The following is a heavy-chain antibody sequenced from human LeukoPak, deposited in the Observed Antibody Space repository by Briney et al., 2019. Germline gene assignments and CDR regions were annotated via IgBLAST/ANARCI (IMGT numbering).Heavy chain of an antibody. CDR3: ARRIAARPNWFDP. CDR1: GYTFTGYY. Sequence: ASVKVSCKASGYTFTGYYMHWVRQAPGQGREWMGWINPNSGGTNYAQKFQGRVTMTRDTSISTAYMELSRLRSDDTAVYYCARRIAARPNWFDPWGQGTLVTVSS. V-gene: IGHV1-2*02. D-gene: IGHD6-6*01. J-gene: IGHJ5*02. CDR2: INPNSGGT.